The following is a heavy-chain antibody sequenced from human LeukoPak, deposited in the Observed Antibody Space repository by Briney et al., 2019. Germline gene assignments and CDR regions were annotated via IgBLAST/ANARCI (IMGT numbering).Heavy chain of an antibody. CDR2: VNHSGST. CDR1: GGSFSGYY. CDR3: ARGRAIVATTSPFDY. D-gene: IGHD5-12*01. Sequence: SETLYLTCAVCGGSFSGYYWSWIRQPPGKGLEWIGEVNHSGSTNYNPSLKSRVTISVDTSKNQFSLKLSSVTAADTAVYYCARGRAIVATTSPFDYWGQGTLVTVSS. V-gene: IGHV4-34*01. J-gene: IGHJ4*02.